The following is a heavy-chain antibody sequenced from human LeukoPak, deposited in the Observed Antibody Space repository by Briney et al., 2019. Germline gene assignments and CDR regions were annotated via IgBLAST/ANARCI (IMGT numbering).Heavy chain of an antibody. CDR3: ATYSSSWYGDFDY. CDR2: LIPIFGTA. D-gene: IGHD6-13*01. J-gene: IGHJ4*02. CDR1: GGTFSSYA. Sequence: ASVKVSCKASGGTFSSYAISWVRQAPGQGLEWMGGLIPIFGTANYAQKFQGRVTITADESTSTAYMELSSLRSEDTAVYYCATYSSSWYGDFDYWGQGTLVTVSS. V-gene: IGHV1-69*13.